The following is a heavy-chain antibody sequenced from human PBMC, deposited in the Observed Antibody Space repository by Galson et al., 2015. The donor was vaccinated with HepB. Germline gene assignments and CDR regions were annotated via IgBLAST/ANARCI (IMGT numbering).Heavy chain of an antibody. CDR3: ARVQGSYGGNSRGVDAFDI. V-gene: IGHV3-30-3*01. CDR2: ISYDGSNK. Sequence: SLRLSCAASGFTFSSYAMHWVRQAPGKGLEWVAVISYDGSNKYYADSVKGRFTISRDNSKNTLYLQMNSLRAEDTAVYYCARVQGSYGGNSRGVDAFDIWGQGTMVTVSS. CDR1: GFTFSSYA. J-gene: IGHJ3*02. D-gene: IGHD4-23*01.